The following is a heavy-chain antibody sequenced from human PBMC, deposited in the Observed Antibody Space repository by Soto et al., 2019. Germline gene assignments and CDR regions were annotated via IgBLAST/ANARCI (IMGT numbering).Heavy chain of an antibody. CDR2: IFFSGNT. J-gene: IGHJ4*02. D-gene: IGHD3-10*01. CDR1: GGSILNGGHY. V-gene: IGHV4-30-4*08. CDR3: AREYYGSGTFADDY. Sequence: PSETLSLTCTVSGGSILNGGHYWTWIRQHPGKGLEWIGRIFFSGNTHYNPALKSRLTISVDTSKNQFSLKLSSVTAADTAVYYCAREYYGSGTFADDYWGQGTLVTV.